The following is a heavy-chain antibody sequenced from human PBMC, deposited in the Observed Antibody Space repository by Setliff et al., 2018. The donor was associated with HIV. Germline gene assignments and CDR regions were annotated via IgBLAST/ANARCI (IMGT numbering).Heavy chain of an antibody. Sequence: SETLSLTCAVYGASFSGYYWSWIRQPPGKGLEWIGNFYYSGSSHYNPSLKSRVTIPMDTSTNQFSLKLTSVTAADTAVYFCARHFPSISLFFGDPGPFDRWGQGALVTV. CDR2: FYYSGSS. D-gene: IGHD3-10*01. CDR3: ARHFPSISLFFGDPGPFDR. CDR1: GASFSGYY. V-gene: IGHV4-34*01. J-gene: IGHJ4*02.